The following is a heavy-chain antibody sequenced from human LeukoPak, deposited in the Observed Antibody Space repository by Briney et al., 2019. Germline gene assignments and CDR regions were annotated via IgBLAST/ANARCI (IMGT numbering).Heavy chain of an antibody. CDR2: MYYSGST. D-gene: IGHD6-19*01. CDR1: GGSISSGGYY. J-gene: IGHJ4*02. Sequence: SQTLSLTCTVSGGSISSGGYYWSWIRQHPGKGLEWIGYMYYSGSTYYNPSLKSRVTISVDTSKNQFSLKLNSVTAADTAVYYCARGLGGSSGCFGYWGQGTLVTVSS. V-gene: IGHV4-31*03. CDR3: ARGLGGSSGCFGY.